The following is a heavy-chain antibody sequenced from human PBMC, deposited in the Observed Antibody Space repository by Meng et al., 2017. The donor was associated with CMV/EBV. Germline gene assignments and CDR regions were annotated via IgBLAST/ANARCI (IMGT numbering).Heavy chain of an antibody. CDR3: ARDWGGTSFKHLPHNDY. Sequence: GGSLRLSCAASGFTFSSYSMNWVRQAPGKGLVWVSRINSDGSSTSYADSVKGRFTISRDNAKNTLYLQMNSLRAEDTAVYYCARDWGGTSFKHLPHNDYWGQGTLVTVSS. V-gene: IGHV3-74*01. J-gene: IGHJ4*02. D-gene: IGHD3-16*01. CDR2: INSDGSST. CDR1: GFTFSSYS.